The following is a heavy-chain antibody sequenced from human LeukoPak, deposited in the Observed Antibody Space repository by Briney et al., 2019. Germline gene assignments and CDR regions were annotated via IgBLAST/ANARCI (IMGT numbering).Heavy chain of an antibody. V-gene: IGHV3-53*01. CDR1: GFTVSSNY. J-gene: IGHJ3*02. Sequence: GGSLRLSCAASGFTVSSNYMSWVRQAPGKGLEWVSVIYSGGSTYYADSVKGRFTISRDNSKNTLYLQMNSLRAEVTAVYYCARDLPKYSSSWSGITVDAFDIWGQGTMVTVSS. CDR2: IYSGGST. D-gene: IGHD6-13*01. CDR3: ARDLPKYSSSWSGITVDAFDI.